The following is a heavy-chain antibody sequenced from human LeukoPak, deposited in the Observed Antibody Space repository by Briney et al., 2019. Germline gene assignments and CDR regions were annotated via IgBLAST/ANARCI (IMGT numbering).Heavy chain of an antibody. D-gene: IGHD5-18*01. J-gene: IGHJ4*02. Sequence: PGGSLRLSCAASGFTFSSYGIHWVRQAPGKGLEWVAFIRYDGTEKYYADSVKGRFTVSRDNSKNTLYLQTNTLRAEDTAVYYCAKGYSYGFDYWGQGTLVTVTS. CDR2: IRYDGTEK. CDR3: AKGYSYGFDY. CDR1: GFTFSSYG. V-gene: IGHV3-30*02.